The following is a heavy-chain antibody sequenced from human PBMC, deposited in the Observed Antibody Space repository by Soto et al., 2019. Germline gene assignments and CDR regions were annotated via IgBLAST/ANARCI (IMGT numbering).Heavy chain of an antibody. CDR1: GFTVTSYA. Sequence: EVQLLESGGGLVQPGGSLRLPCEASGFTVTSYAMSWVGRAPGKGLGWVSVISGSGSTYSADSVKGRFTISRDSSKNTVYLQMNSLRAEDTAVYYCAKALRFTFTTGYYMDVWGRGTTVTVSS. CDR2: ISGSGST. J-gene: IGHJ6*03. V-gene: IGHV3-23*01. D-gene: IGHD3-16*01. CDR3: AKALRFTFTTGYYMDV.